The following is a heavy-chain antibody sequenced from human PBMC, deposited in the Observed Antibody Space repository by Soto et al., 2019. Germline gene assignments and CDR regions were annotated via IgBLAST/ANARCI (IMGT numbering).Heavy chain of an antibody. CDR1: GFTFSNYA. V-gene: IGHV3-23*01. Sequence: QPGGSLRLSCAASGFTFSNYAMNWVRQAPGKGLEWVSAISGSGGTTYYADSVKGRFTMSRDNSKNTLYLQMNSLRADDTAVYYCARESDDAFDIWGQGTMVTVSS. CDR2: ISGSGGTT. CDR3: ARESDDAFDI. J-gene: IGHJ3*02.